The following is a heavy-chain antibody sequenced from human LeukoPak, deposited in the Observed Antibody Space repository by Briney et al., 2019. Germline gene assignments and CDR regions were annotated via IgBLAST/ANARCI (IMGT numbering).Heavy chain of an antibody. Sequence: ASVKVSCKASGYTFTSYGISWVRQAPGQGLEWMGWISAYNGNTNYAQRLQGRVTMTTDTSTSTAYMELRSLRSDDTAVYYCARAYGDYGGDWFDPWGQGTLVTVSS. CDR2: ISAYNGNT. CDR3: ARAYGDYGGDWFDP. J-gene: IGHJ5*02. CDR1: GYTFTSYG. D-gene: IGHD4-17*01. V-gene: IGHV1-18*01.